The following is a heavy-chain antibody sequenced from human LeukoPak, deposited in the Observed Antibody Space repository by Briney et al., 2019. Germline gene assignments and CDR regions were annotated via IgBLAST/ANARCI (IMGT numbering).Heavy chain of an antibody. CDR2: IYSGGST. Sequence: GGSLRLSCAASGFTVSGNYMSWVRQAPGKGLEWVSVIYSGGSTHYADSAKGRFTISRDNSKNTVHLQMNSLRAEDTAVYYCLKDWGTYRAFDYWGQGTLVTVSS. CDR3: LKDWGTYRAFDY. V-gene: IGHV3-53*01. CDR1: GFTVSGNY. J-gene: IGHJ4*02. D-gene: IGHD3-16*01.